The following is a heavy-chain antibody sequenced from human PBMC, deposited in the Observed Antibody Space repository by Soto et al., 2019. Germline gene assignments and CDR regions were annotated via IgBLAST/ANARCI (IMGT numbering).Heavy chain of an antibody. CDR1: GFTFSSYG. CDR2: ISYDGSNK. Sequence: QVQLVESGGGVVQPGRSLRLSCAASGFTFSSYGMHWVRQAPGKGLEWVAVISYDGSNKYYADSVKGRFTISRDNSKNTLYLQMNSRRAEDTAGYYCAKDFSGGPGSYYYHGMDVWGQGTTVTVSS. V-gene: IGHV3-30*18. D-gene: IGHD3-10*01. J-gene: IGHJ6*02. CDR3: AKDFSGGPGSYYYHGMDV.